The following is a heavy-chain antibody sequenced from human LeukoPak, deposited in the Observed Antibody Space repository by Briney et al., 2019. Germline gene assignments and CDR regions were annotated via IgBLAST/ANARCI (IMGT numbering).Heavy chain of an antibody. CDR1: GYTFTSYG. CDR3: ARDLVSLDYDSSGYYLY. J-gene: IGHJ4*02. V-gene: IGHV1-18*01. D-gene: IGHD3-22*01. CDR2: ISAYNGNT. Sequence: GASVKVSCKASGYTFTSYGISWVRQAPGQGLEWMGWISAYNGNTNYAQKLQGRVTMTTDTSTSTAYMELRSLRSDDTAVYYCARDLVSLDYDSSGYYLYWGQGTLVTVSS.